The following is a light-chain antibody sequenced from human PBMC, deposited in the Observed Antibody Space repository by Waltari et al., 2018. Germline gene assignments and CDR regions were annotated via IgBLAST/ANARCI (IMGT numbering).Light chain of an antibody. CDR2: DVS. CDR3: QQYDNVPR. Sequence: DIQMTQSPSSLSASVGDRVTITCHASQDISHYLNWYQQKRGRAPKLLISDVSNLQRCVPSRFSGSGSGTDFTFTSSSLQPEDIATYYCQQYDNVPRFGGGPKVAIK. J-gene: IGKJ4*01. CDR1: QDISHY. V-gene: IGKV1-33*01.